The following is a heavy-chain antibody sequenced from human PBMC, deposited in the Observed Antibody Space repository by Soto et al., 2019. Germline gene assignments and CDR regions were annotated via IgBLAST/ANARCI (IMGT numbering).Heavy chain of an antibody. CDR1: GYTFTSYD. CDR2: MNPDSGNT. CDR3: ARGGHLDDILTGHAAFDI. D-gene: IGHD3-9*01. Sequence: ASVKVSCKASGYTFTSYDINWVRQATGQGLEWMGWMNPDSGNTGYAQKFEGRVTMTRNTSIRTAYMELSSLRSEDTAVYYCARGGHLDDILTGHAAFDIWGQGTMVTVSS. J-gene: IGHJ3*02. V-gene: IGHV1-8*01.